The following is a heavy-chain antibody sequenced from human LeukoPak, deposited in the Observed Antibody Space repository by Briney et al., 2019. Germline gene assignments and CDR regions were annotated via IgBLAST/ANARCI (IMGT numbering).Heavy chain of an antibody. CDR1: GFTFSSYE. CDR3: AREITMVRGAPYNWFDP. J-gene: IGHJ5*02. V-gene: IGHV3-48*03. CDR2: ISSSGSTI. Sequence: GGSLRLSCAASGFTFSSYEMNWVRQAPGKGLEWVSYISSSGSTIYYAESVKGRFTISRDNAKNSLYLQMNSLRAEDTAVYYCAREITMVRGAPYNWFDPWGQGTLVTVSS. D-gene: IGHD3-10*01.